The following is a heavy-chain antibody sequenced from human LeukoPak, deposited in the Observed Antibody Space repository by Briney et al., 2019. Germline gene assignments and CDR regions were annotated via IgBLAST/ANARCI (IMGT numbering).Heavy chain of an antibody. V-gene: IGHV4-38-2*02. CDR2: FHHSGST. CDR3: ARREGYNFDY. J-gene: IGHJ4*02. Sequence: QPSETLSLTCSVSGYSISSGFYWDWIRQPPGKGLEWIGSFHHSGSTPYNPSLNSRVSISVDTSKNQLSLKLSSVTAADTAVYYCARREGYNFDYWGQGTLVTVSS. CDR1: GYSISSGFY. D-gene: IGHD5-24*01.